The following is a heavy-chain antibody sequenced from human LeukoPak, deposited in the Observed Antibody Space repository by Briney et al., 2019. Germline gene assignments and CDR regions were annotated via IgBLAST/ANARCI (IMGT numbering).Heavy chain of an antibody. CDR3: ARGTYDSSGYYHDY. CDR2: IDYSGST. V-gene: IGHV4-30-4*01. D-gene: IGHD3-22*01. Sequence: SETLSLTCTVSGDSISSGDNYWSWIRQPPGKGLEWIGYIDYSGSTSYNPSLKSRVTISVDASKNQFSLKLSSVTAADTAVYYCARGTYDSSGYYHDYWGQGTLVTVSS. J-gene: IGHJ4*02. CDR1: GDSISSGDNY.